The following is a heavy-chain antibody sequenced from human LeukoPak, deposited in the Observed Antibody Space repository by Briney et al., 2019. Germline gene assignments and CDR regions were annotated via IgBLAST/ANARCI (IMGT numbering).Heavy chain of an antibody. V-gene: IGHV4-4*07. CDR2: IYNGGII. Sequence: SETLSLTCTVSGDSISRYYWSWIRQPAGKGLEWIGRIYNGGIITYNPSLKSRVTMSIDTSNNQFSLRLSFVTAADTAVYYCARDSGTTGEVKFDPWGQGTLVTVSS. J-gene: IGHJ5*02. D-gene: IGHD3-10*01. CDR3: ARDSGTTGEVKFDP. CDR1: GDSISRYY.